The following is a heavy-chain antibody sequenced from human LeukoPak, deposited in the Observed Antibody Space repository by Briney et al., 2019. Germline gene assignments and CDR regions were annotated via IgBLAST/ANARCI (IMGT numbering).Heavy chain of an antibody. D-gene: IGHD3/OR15-3a*01. V-gene: IGHV4-34*01. CDR1: GGSFSGYY. J-gene: IGHJ4*02. Sequence: SETLSLTCAVYGGSFSGYYWSWIRRPPGKGLEWIGEINHSGSTNYNPSLKSRVTISVDMSKNQFSLKLTFVTAADTAVYYCARRRTGDYFDYWGQGTLVTVSS. CDR2: INHSGST. CDR3: ARRRTGDYFDY.